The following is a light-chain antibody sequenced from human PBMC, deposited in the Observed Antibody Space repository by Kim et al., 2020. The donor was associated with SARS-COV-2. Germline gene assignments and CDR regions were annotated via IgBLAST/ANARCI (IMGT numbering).Light chain of an antibody. J-gene: IGLJ2*01. CDR1: SSDVGTYDL. V-gene: IGLV2-23*02. CDR3: CSYSVIATLL. CDR2: EVY. Sequence: QSALTQPASVSGSPGQSITISCTGTSSDVGTYDLVSWYQQHPGKAPKLLIYEVYERPSGVSNRFSGSKSGDTASLTISGLQAEDEAHYYCCSYSVIATLLFGGGTQLTVL.